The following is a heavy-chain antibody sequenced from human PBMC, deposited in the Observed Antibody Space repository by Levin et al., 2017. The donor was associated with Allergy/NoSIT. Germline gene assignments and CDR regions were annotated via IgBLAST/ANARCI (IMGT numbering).Heavy chain of an antibody. J-gene: IGHJ6*02. Sequence: GASVKVSCKASGGTFSSYAISWVRQAPGQGLEWMGRIIPILGIANYAQKFQGRVTITADKSTSTAYMELSSLRSEDTAVYYCARCGQQLAPYYYYGMDVWGQGTTVTVSS. D-gene: IGHD6-13*01. V-gene: IGHV1-69*04. CDR3: ARCGQQLAPYYYYGMDV. CDR2: IIPILGIA. CDR1: GGTFSSYA.